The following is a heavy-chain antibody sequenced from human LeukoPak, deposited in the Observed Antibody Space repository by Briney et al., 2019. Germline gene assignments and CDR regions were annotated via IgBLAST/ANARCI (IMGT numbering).Heavy chain of an antibody. CDR1: GFTFSSYE. CDR3: ARSSTRDPRGFDY. V-gene: IGHV3-48*03. D-gene: IGHD3-10*01. CDR2: ISSSGSTI. J-gene: IGHJ4*02. Sequence: GGSLRLSCAASGFTFSSYEMNWVRQAPGKGLEWVSYISSSGSTIYYADSVKGRFTISRDNSKNTLYLQMNSLRAEDTAVYYCARSSTRDPRGFDYWGQGTLVTVSS.